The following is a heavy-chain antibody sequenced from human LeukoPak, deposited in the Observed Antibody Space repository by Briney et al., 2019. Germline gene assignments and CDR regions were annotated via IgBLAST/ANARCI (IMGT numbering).Heavy chain of an antibody. CDR2: IYYSGST. V-gene: IGHV4-61*01. CDR1: GGSISSGSISSYY. CDR3: ATMSGTYYKFDY. Sequence: SETLSLTCTVSGGSISSGSISSYYWRWIRQPPGKALEWIGYIYYSGSTNYNPSLKSRVTISVDTSKNQFSLKLSSVTAADTAVYYCATMSGTYYKFDYWGQGTLVTVSS. D-gene: IGHD1-26*01. J-gene: IGHJ4*02.